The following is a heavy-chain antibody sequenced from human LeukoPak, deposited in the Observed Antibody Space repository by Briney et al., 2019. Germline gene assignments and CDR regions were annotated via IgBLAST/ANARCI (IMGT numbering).Heavy chain of an antibody. CDR1: GFTVSSNY. CDR3: ARVVAIFGVDYYMDV. CDR2: IYSGGST. J-gene: IGHJ6*03. D-gene: IGHD3-3*01. Sequence: PGGSLRLSCAASGFTVSSNYMSWARQAPGKGLEGVSVIYSGGSTYYADSVKGRFTISRDNSKNTLYLQMNSLRAEDTAVCYCARVVAIFGVDYYMDVWGKGTTVTVSS. V-gene: IGHV3-53*01.